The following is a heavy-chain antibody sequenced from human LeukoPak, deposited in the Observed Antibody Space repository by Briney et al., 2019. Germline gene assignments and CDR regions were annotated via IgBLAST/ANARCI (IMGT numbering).Heavy chain of an antibody. CDR3: ARDGEGWFDP. Sequence: SETLFLTCTVSGGSISSYYRSWIRQPPGKGLEWIGYIYYSGSTNYNPSLKSRVTISVDTSKNQFSLKLSSVTAADTAVYYCARDGEGWFDPWGQGTLVTVSS. CDR1: GGSISSYY. CDR2: IYYSGST. V-gene: IGHV4-59*01. D-gene: IGHD2-21*01. J-gene: IGHJ5*02.